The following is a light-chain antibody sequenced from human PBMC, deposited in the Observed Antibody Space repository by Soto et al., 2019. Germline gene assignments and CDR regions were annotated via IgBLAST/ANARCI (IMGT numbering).Light chain of an antibody. CDR3: QQYGSSGT. J-gene: IGKJ1*01. Sequence: EIGLTQSAATLSWSAGERATLSCWASQSVSNNYLAWYQQKPGQAPRLLIYGASNRATGIPDRFSGSGSGTDFTLTISRLEPEDFAVYYCQQYGSSGTFGQGTKVDIK. CDR1: QSVSNNY. CDR2: GAS. V-gene: IGKV3-20*01.